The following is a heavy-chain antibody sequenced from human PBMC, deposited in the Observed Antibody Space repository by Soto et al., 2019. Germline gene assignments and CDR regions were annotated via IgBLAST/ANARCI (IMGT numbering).Heavy chain of an antibody. CDR3: ARDRIQLWSYYYYGMDV. CDR1: GDSVSSNSAA. CDR2: TYYRSKWYN. Sequence: SHTLSLTCAISGDSVSSNSAAWNWIRQSPSRGLEWLGRTYYRSKWYNDYAVSVKSRITINPDTSKNQFSLQLNSVTPEDTAVYYCARDRIQLWSYYYYGMDVWGQGTTVTV. J-gene: IGHJ6*02. D-gene: IGHD5-18*01. V-gene: IGHV6-1*01.